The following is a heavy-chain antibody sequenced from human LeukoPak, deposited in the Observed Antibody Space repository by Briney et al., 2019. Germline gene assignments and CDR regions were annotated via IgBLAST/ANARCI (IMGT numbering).Heavy chain of an antibody. CDR2: ISAYNGNT. V-gene: IGHV1-18*01. Sequence: ASVKVSYKASGYTFTSYGISWVRQAPGQGLEWMGWISAYNGNTNYAQKLQGRVTMTTDTSTSTAYMELRSLRSDDTAVYYCARDRLITMVRGRAFDIWGQGTMVTVSS. D-gene: IGHD3-10*01. CDR1: GYTFTSYG. CDR3: ARDRLITMVRGRAFDI. J-gene: IGHJ3*02.